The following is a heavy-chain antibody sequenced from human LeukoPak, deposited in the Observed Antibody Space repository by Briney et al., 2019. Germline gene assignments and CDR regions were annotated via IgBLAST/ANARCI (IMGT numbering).Heavy chain of an antibody. CDR3: ARGGKLEGGIFGVVIIRDAFDI. CDR1: GHSISGSSYY. V-gene: IGHV4-39*07. D-gene: IGHD3-3*01. Sequence: SETLSLTCTVSGHSISGSSYYWGWIRQPPGKGLEWIGSISYSGSTYYNPSLKSRVTVSVATSKNQFSLKLSSVTAADTAVYYCARGGKLEGGIFGVVIIRDAFDIWGQGTMVTVSS. CDR2: ISYSGST. J-gene: IGHJ3*02.